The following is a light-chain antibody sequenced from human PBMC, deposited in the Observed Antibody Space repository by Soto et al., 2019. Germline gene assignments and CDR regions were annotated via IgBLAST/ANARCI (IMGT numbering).Light chain of an antibody. Sequence: QSVLTQPPSVSAAPGQKVTISCSGSTSNIGNNYVSWYQQLPGTAPKLLIYKNNERPSGIPDRFSSSKSGTSATLGITGLQTGDEADYYCGTWDSSLSAAGVFGGGTKLTVL. CDR3: GTWDSSLSAAGV. J-gene: IGLJ2*01. CDR2: KNN. V-gene: IGLV1-51*02. CDR1: TSNIGNNY.